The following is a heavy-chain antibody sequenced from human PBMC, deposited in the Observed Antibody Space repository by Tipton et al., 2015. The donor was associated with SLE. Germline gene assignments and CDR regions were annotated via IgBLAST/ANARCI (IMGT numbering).Heavy chain of an antibody. D-gene: IGHD3-16*01. CDR1: AFTISNSW. CDR3: AREDLWGIDY. Sequence: GSLRLSCAASAFTISNSWMNWVRQAPGKGLEWVANIKQDGSEKYSVDSVKGRFTISRDNAKNSLYLQMNSLRAEDTAVYYCAREDLWGIDYWGQGTLVTVSS. V-gene: IGHV3-7*01. CDR2: IKQDGSEK. J-gene: IGHJ4*02.